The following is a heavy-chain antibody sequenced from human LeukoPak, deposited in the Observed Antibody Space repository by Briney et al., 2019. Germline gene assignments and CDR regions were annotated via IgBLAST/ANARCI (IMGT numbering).Heavy chain of an antibody. J-gene: IGHJ3*02. CDR1: GFTFSSYS. CDR2: ISSSSSYI. D-gene: IGHD6-19*01. CDR3: ARAERGSGWYYSVFDI. V-gene: IGHV3-21*01. Sequence: GGSLRLSCAASGFTFSSYSMNWVRQAPGKGLEWVSSISSSSSYIYHADSVKGRFTISRDNAKNSLYLQMNSLRAEDTAVYYCARAERGSGWYYSVFDIWGQGTMVTVSS.